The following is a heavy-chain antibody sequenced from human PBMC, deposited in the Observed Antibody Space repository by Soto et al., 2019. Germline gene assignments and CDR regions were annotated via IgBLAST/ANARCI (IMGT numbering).Heavy chain of an antibody. CDR2: IYRGGDT. CDR1: GFPVSSNY. CDR3: ARGMYGSGSYYIGDAFDM. D-gene: IGHD3-10*01. V-gene: IGHV3-53*01. J-gene: IGHJ3*02. Sequence: EVQLLSSGGGLFKPGGSRSLSWPAPGFPVSSNYMTWVGRAPGKGLGGVSVIYRGGDTFYADSVKGRLTISRDNSKNTLYLQMNSLRAEDTAVYYCARGMYGSGSYYIGDAFDMWGQGTMVTVSS.